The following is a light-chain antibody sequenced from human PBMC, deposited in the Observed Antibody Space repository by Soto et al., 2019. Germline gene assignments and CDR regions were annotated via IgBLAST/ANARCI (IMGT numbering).Light chain of an antibody. J-gene: IGLJ3*02. Sequence: QSALTQPRSVSGSPGQSVTISCTGTSSDVGGYNYVSWYQQHPGKAPKLVIYEVSKWPSGVPDRFSGSKSGNTASLTISGLQAEDEADYYCCSYAGNSLWVFGGGTKLTVL. V-gene: IGLV2-11*01. CDR1: SSDVGGYNY. CDR2: EVS. CDR3: CSYAGNSLWV.